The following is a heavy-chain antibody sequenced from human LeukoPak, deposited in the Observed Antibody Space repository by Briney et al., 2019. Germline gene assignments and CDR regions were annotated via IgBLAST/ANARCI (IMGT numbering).Heavy chain of an antibody. CDR3: ASLPTVYSRGYLAL. D-gene: IGHD3-22*01. Sequence: PSETLSLTGAVSGVSINSSSYYWGWICQPPGKGREWFGSIYYGGSTYYNPSLKSRVTISVDMSKTQFSLKLSSVTAADTAVYYWASLPTVYSRGYLALWGQGTLVTVSS. CDR1: GVSINSSSYY. V-gene: IGHV4-39*07. J-gene: IGHJ4*02. CDR2: IYYGGST.